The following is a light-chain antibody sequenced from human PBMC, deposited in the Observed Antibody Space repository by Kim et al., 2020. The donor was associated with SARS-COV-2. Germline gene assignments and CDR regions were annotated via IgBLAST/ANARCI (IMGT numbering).Light chain of an antibody. CDR2: EVT. J-gene: IGLJ2*01. CDR3: SSYTDSSTLV. V-gene: IGLV2-18*02. CDR1: SSDVGSYNR. Sequence: QSALTQPPSVSGSPGQSVTISCTGTSSDVGSYNRVSWYQQTPGTVPKLMISEVTNRPSGVPERFSGSKSGNTASLTISGLQPEDEADYYCSSYTDSSTLVFGGGTQLTVL.